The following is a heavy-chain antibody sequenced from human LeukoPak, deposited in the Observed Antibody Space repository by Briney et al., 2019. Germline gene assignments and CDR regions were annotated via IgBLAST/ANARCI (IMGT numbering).Heavy chain of an antibody. D-gene: IGHD3-22*01. CDR3: AKGGRHLTMIVVVRYFDY. Sequence: GGSLRLSCAASGFTFSSYAMSWVRQAPGKGLEWVSAISGSGGSTYYADSVKGRFTISRDNSKNTLYLQMNSLRAEDTAVYYCAKGGRHLTMIVVVRYFDYWAQGTLVTVSS. V-gene: IGHV3-23*01. CDR1: GFTFSSYA. CDR2: ISGSGGST. J-gene: IGHJ4*02.